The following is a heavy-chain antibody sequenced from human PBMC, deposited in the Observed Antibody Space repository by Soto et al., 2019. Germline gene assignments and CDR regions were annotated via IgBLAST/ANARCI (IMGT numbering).Heavy chain of an antibody. CDR2: IYPGDSDT. V-gene: IGHV5-51*01. Sequence: LKISCKGSGYSFTSYWIGWVRQMPGKGLEWMGIIYPGDSDTRYSPSFQGQVTISADKSISTAYLQWSSLKASDTAMYYCARCHKWELWRYYYYYGMDVWGQGTTVTVS. D-gene: IGHD1-26*01. J-gene: IGHJ6*02. CDR3: ARCHKWELWRYYYYYGMDV. CDR1: GYSFTSYW.